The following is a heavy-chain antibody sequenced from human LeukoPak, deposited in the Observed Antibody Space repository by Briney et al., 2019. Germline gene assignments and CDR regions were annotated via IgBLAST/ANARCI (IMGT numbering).Heavy chain of an antibody. V-gene: IGHV1-2*06. CDR1: GYTFSGYF. CDR2: INPNTGGT. CDR3: ALGGSSDLEWLVDYFDH. Sequence: GASAKVSCKTSGYTFSGYFIHWIRQAPGQGLEWMGRINPNTGGTNYAQKFQGRVTMTSDSSIRSAYMVLSRLSLDDSAVYYCALGGSSDLEWLVDYFDHWGQGSLVLVSS. J-gene: IGHJ4*02. D-gene: IGHD3-3*01.